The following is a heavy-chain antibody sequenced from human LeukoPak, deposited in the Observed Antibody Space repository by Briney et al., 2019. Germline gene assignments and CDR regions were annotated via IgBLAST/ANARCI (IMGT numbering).Heavy chain of an antibody. Sequence: GGSLRLSCAASGFTFSNAWMSWVRQAPGKGLEWVGRIKSKTDGGTTDHAAPVKGRFTISRDDSKNTLYLQMNSLKTEDTAVYYCTATTVDTAMVLVDDYWGQGTLVTVSS. V-gene: IGHV3-15*01. J-gene: IGHJ4*02. CDR2: IKSKTDGGTT. D-gene: IGHD5-18*01. CDR3: TATTVDTAMVLVDDY. CDR1: GFTFSNAW.